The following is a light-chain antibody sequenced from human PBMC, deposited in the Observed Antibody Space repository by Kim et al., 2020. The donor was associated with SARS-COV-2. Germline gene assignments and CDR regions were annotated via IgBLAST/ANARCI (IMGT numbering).Light chain of an antibody. V-gene: IGLV10-54*01. CDR3: AAWDSRLRAWV. CDR2: RKN. Sequence: QNATLPRTGNSNTVGYQGAVWLEQDQGPPPQFLSHRKNEPPSGISERFSASRSGNTASLTITGLQAEDEADYYCAAWDSRLRAWVFGGGTKLTVL. J-gene: IGLJ3*02. CDR1: SNTVGYQG.